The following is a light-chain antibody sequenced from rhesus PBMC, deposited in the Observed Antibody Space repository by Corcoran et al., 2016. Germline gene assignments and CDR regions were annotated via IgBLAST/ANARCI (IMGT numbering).Light chain of an antibody. V-gene: IGKV1-33*02. Sequence: DIQMSQSPSSLSASVGDKVTITCRASQGISNALAWYQQKPGKAPKLLIYAASRLESGVPSRFSGSRSCTDFTLTIRSLQPEDFATYYCQQGYSTPHSFGQGTKVEIK. J-gene: IGKJ2*01. CDR3: QQGYSTPHS. CDR2: AAS. CDR1: QGISNA.